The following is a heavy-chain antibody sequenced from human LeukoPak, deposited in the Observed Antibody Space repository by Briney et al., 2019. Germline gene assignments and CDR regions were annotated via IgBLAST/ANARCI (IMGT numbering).Heavy chain of an antibody. CDR2: IIPIFGTA. CDR3: ARWELLRWYFDY. CDR1: GGTFSSYA. Sequence: SVKVSCKASGGTFSSYAISWVRQAPGQGLEWMGGIIPIFGTANYAQKFQGRVTITADESTSTAYMELSSLRSEDTAVYYCARWELLRWYFDYWGQGTLVTVSS. V-gene: IGHV1-69*13. J-gene: IGHJ4*02. D-gene: IGHD1-26*01.